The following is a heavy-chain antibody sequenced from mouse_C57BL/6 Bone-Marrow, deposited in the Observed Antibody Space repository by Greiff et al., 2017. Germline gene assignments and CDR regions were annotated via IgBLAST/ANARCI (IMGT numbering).Heavy chain of an antibody. CDR2: IYPRDGST. CDR1: GYTFTDHT. V-gene: IGHV1-78*01. D-gene: IGHD2-2*01. CDR3: ARSSLMVKDAMDY. Sequence: VQLQQSDAELVKPGASVKISCKVSGYTFTDHTIHWMKQRPEQGLEWIGYIYPRDGSTKYNEKFKGKATLSTDKSSSTAYMQLNSLTSEDSAVYFCARSSLMVKDAMDYWGQGTSVTVSS. J-gene: IGHJ4*01.